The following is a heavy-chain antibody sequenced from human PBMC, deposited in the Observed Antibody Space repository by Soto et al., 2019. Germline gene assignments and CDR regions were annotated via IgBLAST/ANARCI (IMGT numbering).Heavy chain of an antibody. Sequence: GASVKVSCKASGYTCTSYGISWVRQAPGQGLEWMGWISAYNGNTNYAQKLQGRVTMTTDTSTSTAYMELRSLRSDDTAVYYCARDQGGSSWWLRYYYGMDVWGQGTTVTVSS. J-gene: IGHJ6*02. CDR1: GYTCTSYG. V-gene: IGHV1-18*01. CDR3: ARDQGGSSWWLRYYYGMDV. CDR2: ISAYNGNT. D-gene: IGHD6-6*01.